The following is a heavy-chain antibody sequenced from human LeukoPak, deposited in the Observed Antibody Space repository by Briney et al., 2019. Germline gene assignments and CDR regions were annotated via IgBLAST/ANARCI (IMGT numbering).Heavy chain of an antibody. Sequence: GGALRLSCTASGFIFSTYVMHWVRQAPGKGLEGGTFIRDDGSNRNYAEYVKGRFTISRDNSKNTLYLQMNSLRAEDTAVYYCAKASSNYDFWSGFDYWGQGTLVTVAS. CDR3: AKASSNYDFWSGFDY. J-gene: IGHJ4*02. CDR2: IRDDGSNR. CDR1: GFIFSTYV. D-gene: IGHD3-3*01. V-gene: IGHV3-30*02.